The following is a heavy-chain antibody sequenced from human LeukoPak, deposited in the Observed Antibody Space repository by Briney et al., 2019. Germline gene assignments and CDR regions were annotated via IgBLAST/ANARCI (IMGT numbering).Heavy chain of an antibody. CDR3: ARGPVGTMVRGGLYFYGMDV. CDR1: KYTFTGSY. V-gene: IGHV1-2*02. D-gene: IGHD3-10*01. J-gene: IGHJ6*02. CDR2: INPNRGGT. Sequence: ASVKVSCTASKYTFTGSYMHWVRQAPGQGLEWMGWINPNRGGTNYARKFQGRVTMTWDTSISTAYMELSRLRSDDTAVYYCARGPVGTMVRGGLYFYGMDVWGQGTTVTVSS.